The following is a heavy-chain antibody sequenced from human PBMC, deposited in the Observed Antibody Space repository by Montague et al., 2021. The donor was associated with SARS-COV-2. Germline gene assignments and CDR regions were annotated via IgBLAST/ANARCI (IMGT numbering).Heavy chain of an antibody. Sequence: SETLPLTCTVSGGSISSSSYYWGWIRQPPGKGLEWIGSIYYSGSTYYNPSLKSRVTISVDTSKNQFSLKLSSVTAADTAVYYCARQENSSGWFKPDAFDIWGRGTMVTVSS. J-gene: IGHJ3*02. CDR2: IYYSGST. V-gene: IGHV4-39*01. CDR1: GGSISSSSYY. CDR3: ARQENSSGWFKPDAFDI. D-gene: IGHD6-19*01.